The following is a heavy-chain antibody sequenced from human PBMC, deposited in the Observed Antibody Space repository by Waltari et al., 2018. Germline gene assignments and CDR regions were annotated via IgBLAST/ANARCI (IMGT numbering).Heavy chain of an antibody. V-gene: IGHV3-30*02. D-gene: IGHD1-26*01. Sequence: QVQLVESGGGVVQPGGSLRLSCAASGFTFSSYGMHWVRQAPGKGLEWVAFIRYDGSNKYYADSVKGRFSISRDNSKNTLYLQMNSLRAEDTAVYYCAKEAGIVGATTPGYWGQGTLVTVSS. J-gene: IGHJ4*02. CDR3: AKEAGIVGATTPGY. CDR2: IRYDGSNK. CDR1: GFTFSSYG.